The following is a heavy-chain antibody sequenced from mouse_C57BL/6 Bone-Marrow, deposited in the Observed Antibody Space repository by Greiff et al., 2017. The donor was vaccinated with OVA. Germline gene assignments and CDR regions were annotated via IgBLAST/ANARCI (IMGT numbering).Heavy chain of an antibody. CDR2: IHPNSGST. V-gene: IGHV1-64*01. CDR3: AREIYGNYWTGFDY. CDR1: GYTFTSYW. D-gene: IGHD2-1*01. J-gene: IGHJ2*01. Sequence: QVQLKQPGAELVKPGASVKLSCKASGYTFTSYWMHWVKQRPGQGLEWIGMIHPNSGSTNYNEKFKSKATLTVDKSSSTAYMQLSSLTSEDSAVYYCAREIYGNYWTGFDYWGQGTTLTVSS.